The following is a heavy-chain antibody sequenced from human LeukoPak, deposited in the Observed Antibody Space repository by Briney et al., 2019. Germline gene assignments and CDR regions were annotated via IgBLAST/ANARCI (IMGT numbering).Heavy chain of an antibody. Sequence: ASVKVSCKVSGYTLAELSMHWVRQAPGKGLEWMGGFDPEDGETIYAQKFQGRVTMTEDTSTDTAYMELSSLRSEDTAVYYCATAAHQYSSSWQHDAFDIWGQGTMVTVSS. CDR3: ATAAHQYSSSWQHDAFDI. V-gene: IGHV1-24*01. CDR2: FDPEDGET. CDR1: GYTLAELS. D-gene: IGHD6-13*01. J-gene: IGHJ3*02.